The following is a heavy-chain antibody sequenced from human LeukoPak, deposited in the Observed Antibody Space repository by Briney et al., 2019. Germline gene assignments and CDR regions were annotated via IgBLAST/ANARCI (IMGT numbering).Heavy chain of an antibody. Sequence: GGSLRLSCEASGLTFGSYAMSWVRQATGKGLVWVSLITGSGGNTYYISSVKGRFTISRDNSKNTLYLQMNSLRAEDTAVYYCARSPAEYCSGGSCYGMDVWGQGTTVSVSS. CDR1: GLTFGSYA. V-gene: IGHV3-23*01. CDR3: ARSPAEYCSGGSCYGMDV. D-gene: IGHD2-15*01. J-gene: IGHJ6*02. CDR2: ITGSGGNT.